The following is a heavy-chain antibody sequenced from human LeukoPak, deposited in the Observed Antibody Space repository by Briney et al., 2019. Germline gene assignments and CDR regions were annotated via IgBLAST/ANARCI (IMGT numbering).Heavy chain of an antibody. CDR1: GGSISSSY. D-gene: IGHD3-22*01. J-gene: IGHJ3*02. V-gene: IGHV4-59*01. CDR3: VRGYYDSSGYSNTFDI. Sequence: SETLSLTCTVSGGSISSSYWSWIRQPPGKGLEWIGYIYYTGSTNYNPSLNSRVTMSLDTSKSQFSLKLTSVTAADTALYYCVRGYYDSSGYSNTFDIWSQGIMVTVSS. CDR2: IYYTGST.